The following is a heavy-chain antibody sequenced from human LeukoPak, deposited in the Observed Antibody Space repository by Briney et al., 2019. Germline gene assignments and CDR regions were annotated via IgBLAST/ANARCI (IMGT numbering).Heavy chain of an antibody. Sequence: PGGSLRLSCAAYGFNFSSYAMRWVRQAPGKGVGWDSAISGSGGSTNYADSEKGRFTISRDNSKPTLYLQMNSLRAEDTAVYYCAKVDVVVPAAIAPPEDWGQGTLVSVSS. J-gene: IGHJ4*02. CDR2: ISGSGGST. CDR3: AKVDVVVPAAIAPPED. V-gene: IGHV3-23*01. CDR1: GFNFSSYA. D-gene: IGHD2-2*01.